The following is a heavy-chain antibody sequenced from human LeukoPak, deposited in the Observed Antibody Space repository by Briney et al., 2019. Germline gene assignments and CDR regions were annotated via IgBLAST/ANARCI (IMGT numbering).Heavy chain of an antibody. Sequence: GASVKVSCKASGYTFTSYYMHWVRQAPGQGLEWMGIINPSGGSTSYAQKFQGRVTTTRDMSTSTVYMELSSLRSEDTAVYYCARDSASTTVVTLGFDYWGQGTLVTVSS. J-gene: IGHJ4*02. D-gene: IGHD4-23*01. CDR2: INPSGGST. CDR3: ARDSASTTVVTLGFDY. V-gene: IGHV1-46*01. CDR1: GYTFTSYY.